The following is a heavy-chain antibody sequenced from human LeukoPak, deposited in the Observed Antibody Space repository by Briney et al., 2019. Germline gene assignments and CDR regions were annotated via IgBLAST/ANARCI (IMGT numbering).Heavy chain of an antibody. D-gene: IGHD6-19*01. V-gene: IGHV3-23*01. Sequence: HAGGSLRLSCAASGFTFSSYAMSWVRQAPGKGLEWVSYISGSGGTTYYADSVKGRFTISRDNSKNTLYLQVNSLRAEDTALYYCAFRSGWYEGLAAFDIWGQGTMVTVSS. CDR3: AFRSGWYEGLAAFDI. J-gene: IGHJ3*02. CDR1: GFTFSSYA. CDR2: ISGSGGTT.